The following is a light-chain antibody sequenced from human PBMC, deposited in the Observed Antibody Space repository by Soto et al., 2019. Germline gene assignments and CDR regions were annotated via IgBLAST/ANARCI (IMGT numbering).Light chain of an antibody. Sequence: DIQMTQSPSTLSASVGDRVTITCRASQSISSWLAWYQQKPGKAPKLLIYDASSSESGVPSRFSGSGSGTEFTLTISSLQPDDFATYYCQQYNSYVTFGGGTKVEIK. CDR2: DAS. CDR3: QQYNSYVT. J-gene: IGKJ4*01. CDR1: QSISSW. V-gene: IGKV1-5*01.